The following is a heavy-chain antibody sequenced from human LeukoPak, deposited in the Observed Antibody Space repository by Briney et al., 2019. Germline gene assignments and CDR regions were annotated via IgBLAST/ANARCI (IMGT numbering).Heavy chain of an antibody. CDR1: GVSISSSSYY. Sequence: SETLSLTCTVSGVSISSSSYYWGWIRQPPGKGLEWIGSIYYSGSTYYNPSLKSRVTISVDTSKNQFPLKLSSVTAADTAVYYCARRSYNWNYVGYFDYWGQGTLVTVSS. CDR2: IYYSGST. D-gene: IGHD1-7*01. J-gene: IGHJ4*02. V-gene: IGHV4-39*01. CDR3: ARRSYNWNYVGYFDY.